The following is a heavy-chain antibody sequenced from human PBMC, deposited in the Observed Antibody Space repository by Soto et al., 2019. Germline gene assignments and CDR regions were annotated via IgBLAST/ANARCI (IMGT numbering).Heavy chain of an antibody. CDR3: AREGSILEWLLFDYYYGMDV. D-gene: IGHD3-3*01. Sequence: QVQLVQSGSELKKPGASVKVSCKASGYTFTSYAMNWVRQAPGQGLEWMGWINTNTGNPTYAQGFTGRFVFSLDTSVSTAYLQICSLKAEDTAVYYCAREGSILEWLLFDYYYGMDVWGQGTTVTVSS. CDR2: INTNTGNP. J-gene: IGHJ6*02. CDR1: GYTFTSYA. V-gene: IGHV7-4-1*01.